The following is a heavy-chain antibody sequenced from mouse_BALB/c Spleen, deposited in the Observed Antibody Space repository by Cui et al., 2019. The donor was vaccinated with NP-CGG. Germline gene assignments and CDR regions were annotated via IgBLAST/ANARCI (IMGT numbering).Heavy chain of an antibody. Sequence: QVQLQQPGAALVKPVASVKLSCQATGYTFTSYLMHWVKQRPGRGLEWIGRIDPNSGGTKYNEKFKSKATLTVDKPSSTAYMQLSSLTSEDSAVYYCARYDYYGSSYFDYWGQGTTLTVSS. CDR2: IDPNSGGT. CDR1: GYTFTSYL. D-gene: IGHD1-1*01. J-gene: IGHJ2*01. V-gene: IGHV1-72*01. CDR3: ARYDYYGSSYFDY.